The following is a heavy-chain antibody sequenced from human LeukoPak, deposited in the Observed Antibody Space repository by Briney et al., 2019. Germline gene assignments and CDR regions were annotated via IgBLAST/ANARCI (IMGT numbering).Heavy chain of an antibody. CDR2: ISGSGGST. CDR3: AKDIVPAFGYYDSSGYYSIRSFDY. V-gene: IGHV3-23*01. D-gene: IGHD3-22*01. Sequence: GGSLRLSCAASGFTFSSYAMIWVRQAPGKGLEWVSAISGSGGSTYYADSVKGRFTISRDNSKNTLYLQMNSLRAEDTAVYYCAKDIVPAFGYYDSSGYYSIRSFDYWGQGTLVTVSS. J-gene: IGHJ4*02. CDR1: GFTFSSYA.